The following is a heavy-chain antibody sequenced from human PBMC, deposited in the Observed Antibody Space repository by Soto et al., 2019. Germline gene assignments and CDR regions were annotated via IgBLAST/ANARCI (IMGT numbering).Heavy chain of an antibody. CDR3: ARGRYRRTWFDP. V-gene: IGHV1-8*01. J-gene: IGHJ5*02. Sequence: QVQLVQSGAEVKKPGASVKVSCKASGYTFTNYDIHWVRQATGTGLEWMGWMNPDSGNTGQSKQFQGRVTMTRDTSISTAYMEVSSLRSEDTALYYCARGRYRRTWFDPWGQGTLVTVSS. CDR1: GYTFTNYD. D-gene: IGHD3-16*02. CDR2: MNPDSGNT.